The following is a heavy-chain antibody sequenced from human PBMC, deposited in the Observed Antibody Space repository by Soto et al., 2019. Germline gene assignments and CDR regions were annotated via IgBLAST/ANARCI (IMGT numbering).Heavy chain of an antibody. J-gene: IGHJ6*02. Sequence: GASVKVSCKASGGNFRSEAISWVRQAPGHGLEWMGRIIPMFSTPHYAQKLQGRVTIIADESTTTVNMEMRGLTYEDTAVYYCARAQFSDILTADDYGMDVWGQGTSVTVSS. V-gene: IGHV1-69*13. CDR2: IIPMFSTP. D-gene: IGHD3-9*01. CDR1: GGNFRSEA. CDR3: ARAQFSDILTADDYGMDV.